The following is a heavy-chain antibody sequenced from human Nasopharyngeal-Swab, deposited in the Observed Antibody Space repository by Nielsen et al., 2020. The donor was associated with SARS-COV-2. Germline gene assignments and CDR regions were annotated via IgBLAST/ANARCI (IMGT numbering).Heavy chain of an antibody. CDR2: IYYTGST. Sequence: SETLSLTCTVSGGSISSHSYYWAWIRKPPGKGPEWIGHIYYTGSTHYNPSLRSRVTTSVDTSKNQSSLELRSVTAADTGVYFCARLNYDFGGLYGVDVWGQGTTVTVSS. J-gene: IGHJ6*02. CDR1: GGSISSHSYY. V-gene: IGHV4-39*01. D-gene: IGHD3-3*01. CDR3: ARLNYDFGGLYGVDV.